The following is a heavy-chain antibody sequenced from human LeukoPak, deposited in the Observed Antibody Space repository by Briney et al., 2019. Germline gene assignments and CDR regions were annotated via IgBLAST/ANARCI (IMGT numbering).Heavy chain of an antibody. J-gene: IGHJ3*02. CDR1: GYTFTSYA. CDR2: INTNTGNP. V-gene: IGHV7-4-1*02. CDR3: VSGIVGATSAFDI. D-gene: IGHD1-26*01. Sequence: ASVEVSCKASGYTFTSYAMNWVRQAPGQGLEWMGWINTNTGNPTYAQGFTGRFVFSLDTSVSTAYLQISSLKAEDTAVYYCVSGIVGATSAFDIWGQGTMVTVSS.